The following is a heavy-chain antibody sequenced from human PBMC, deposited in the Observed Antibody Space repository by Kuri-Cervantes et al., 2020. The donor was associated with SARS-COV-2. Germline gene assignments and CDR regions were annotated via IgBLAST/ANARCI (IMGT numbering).Heavy chain of an antibody. CDR3: ARDRSRGFPLGVDY. CDR1: GYTFTSYY. CDR2: ISAYNGNT. V-gene: IGHV1-18*04. Sequence: ASVKVSCKASGYTFTSYYMHWVRQAPGQGLEWMGWISAYNGNTNYAQKLQGRVTMTTDTSTSTAYMELRSLRSDDTAVYYCARDRSRGFPLGVDYWGQGTLVTVSS. D-gene: IGHD3-10*01. J-gene: IGHJ4*02.